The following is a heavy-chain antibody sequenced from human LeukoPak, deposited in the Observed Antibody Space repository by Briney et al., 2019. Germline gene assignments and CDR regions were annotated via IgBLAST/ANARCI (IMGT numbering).Heavy chain of an antibody. J-gene: IGHJ4*02. Sequence: SQTLSLTCSVSGDSINNYYWNWMPQPPGKELEWIAYTHYTGITKSNPSLNSRVTTSVDTSKSQFSLKLSSVTAADTAVYYCAKWSSTLKAFDFWGQGILVIVSS. D-gene: IGHD2-8*01. CDR3: AKWSSTLKAFDF. CDR2: THYTGIT. V-gene: IGHV4-59*08. CDR1: GDSINNYY.